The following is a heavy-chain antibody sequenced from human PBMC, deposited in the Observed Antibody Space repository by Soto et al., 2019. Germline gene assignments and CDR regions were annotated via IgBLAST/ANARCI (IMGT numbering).Heavy chain of an antibody. CDR2: SSSDGTMS. D-gene: IGHD3-16*01. CDR1: GFTLSAYW. V-gene: IGHV3-74*01. J-gene: IGHJ6*02. Sequence: EVQVVESGGGLDEHGGSLKLSCAGSGFTLSAYWMHWVRQAPGKGLVWISRSSSDGTMSDYADSVKGRFTISRDNAKSTVLLEMSSLRAEDTAVYYCARGDSRVWTYDYHGMDVWGQGTTAIVSS. CDR3: ARGDSRVWTYDYHGMDV.